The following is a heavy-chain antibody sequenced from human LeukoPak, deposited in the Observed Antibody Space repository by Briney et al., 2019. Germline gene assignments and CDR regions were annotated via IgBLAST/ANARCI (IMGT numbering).Heavy chain of an antibody. V-gene: IGHV3-21*04. CDR3: AKGSAQYYFDS. Sequence: GGSLRLSCVVSGFTFSSYHMNWVRQAPGKGLEWVSSISTSRNYIYYADSVTGRFTISRDNAKNSLYLQMNSLRAEDTAFYYCAKGSAQYYFDSWGQGTLVTVSS. J-gene: IGHJ4*02. CDR1: GFTFSSYH. D-gene: IGHD3-10*01. CDR2: ISTSRNYI.